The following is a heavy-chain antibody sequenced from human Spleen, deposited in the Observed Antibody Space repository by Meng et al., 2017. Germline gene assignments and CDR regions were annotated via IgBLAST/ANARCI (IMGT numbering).Heavy chain of an antibody. CDR2: ISSSGSTI. J-gene: IGHJ6*02. Sequence: GESLKISCAASGFTFSDYYMSWIRQAPGKGLEWVSYISSSGSTIYYADSVKGRFTISRDNSKNTLYLQMNSLRAEDTAVYYCARDGMASGWYGGGYYYYGMDVWGQGTTVTVSS. V-gene: IGHV3-11*01. CDR1: GFTFSDYY. D-gene: IGHD6-19*01. CDR3: ARDGMASGWYGGGYYYYGMDV.